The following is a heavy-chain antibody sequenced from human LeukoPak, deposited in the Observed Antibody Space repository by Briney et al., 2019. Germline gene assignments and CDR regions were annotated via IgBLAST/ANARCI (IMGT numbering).Heavy chain of an antibody. CDR3: TRGDPTMAPDY. CDR1: GFAFSSYW. V-gene: IGHV3-74*01. Sequence: PGGSLGLSCAASGFAFSSYWVHWVRQAPGKGLAWVSRINSDGSSASYADSVKGRFTISRDNARNTLYLQMNSLRAEDTAVYYCTRGDPTMAPDYWGQETLNTVSS. J-gene: IGHJ4*02. CDR2: INSDGSSA. D-gene: IGHD5-18*01.